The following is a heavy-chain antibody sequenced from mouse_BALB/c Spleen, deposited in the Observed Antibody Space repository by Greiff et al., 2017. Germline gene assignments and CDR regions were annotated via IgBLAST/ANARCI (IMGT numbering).Heavy chain of an antibody. CDR2: ISSGSSTI. V-gene: IGHV5-17*02. Sequence: DVHLVESGGGLVQPGGSRKLSCAASGFTFSSFGMHWVRQAPEKGLEWVAYISSGSSTIYYADTVKGRFTISRDNPKNTLFLQMTSLRSEDTAMYYCARSLHDFDYWGQGTTLTVSS. CDR1: GFTFSSFG. CDR3: ARSLHDFDY. J-gene: IGHJ2*01.